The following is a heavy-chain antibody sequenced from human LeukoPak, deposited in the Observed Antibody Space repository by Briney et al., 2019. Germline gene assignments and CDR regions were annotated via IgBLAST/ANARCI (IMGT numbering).Heavy chain of an antibody. V-gene: IGHV1-18*01. CDR1: GYTFTSYG. CDR3: ARGAYYEGLRLGELSLVEH. CDR2: ISAYNGNT. D-gene: IGHD3-16*02. Sequence: ASVKVSCKASGYTFTSYGISWVRQAPGQGLEWMGWISAYNGNTNYTQKLQGRVTMTTDTSTSTAYMELRSLRSDDTAVYYCARGAYYEGLRLGELSLVEHWGQGTLVTVSS. J-gene: IGHJ5*02.